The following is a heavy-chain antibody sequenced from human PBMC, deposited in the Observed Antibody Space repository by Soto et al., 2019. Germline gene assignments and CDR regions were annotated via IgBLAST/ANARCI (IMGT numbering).Heavy chain of an antibody. Sequence: QVQLVQSGAEVKKPGSSVKVSCKASGGTFSTYTITWVRQAPGQGLEWMGRIIPIIGIINYAQKFQGRVTITADKLTGTAYMELTRLRSDDTAVYYCAGDHASHYNDSHASSYPWGQGTLVTVSS. V-gene: IGHV1-69*08. CDR2: IIPIIGII. D-gene: IGHD3-22*01. CDR1: GGTFSTYT. CDR3: AGDHASHYNDSHASSYP. J-gene: IGHJ5*02.